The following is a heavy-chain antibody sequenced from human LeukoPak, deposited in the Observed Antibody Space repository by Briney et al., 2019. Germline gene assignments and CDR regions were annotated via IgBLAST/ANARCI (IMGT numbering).Heavy chain of an antibody. J-gene: IGHJ4*02. CDR1: GGSISSYY. CDR2: IYTSGST. Sequence: SETLSLTCTVSGGSISSYYWSWIRQPAGKGLEWIGRIYTSGSTNYNPSLKSRVTISVDKSKNQFSLKLSSVTAADTAVYYCARDVGADVWVMFYFDYWGRGTLVTVSS. D-gene: IGHD3-16*01. V-gene: IGHV4-4*07. CDR3: ARDVGADVWVMFYFDY.